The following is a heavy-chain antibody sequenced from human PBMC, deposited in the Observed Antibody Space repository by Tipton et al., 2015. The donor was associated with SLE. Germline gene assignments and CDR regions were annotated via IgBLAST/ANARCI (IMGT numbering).Heavy chain of an antibody. CDR1: GFTFSSYW. D-gene: IGHD2-2*01. Sequence: SLRLSCAASGFTFSSYWMNWVRQAPGKGLEWVANINQHGSEKYYVDSVKGRFTISRDNAKNSLYLQMNSLRAEDTAVYYCARDRRVPRTITSYHYSGMDVWGQGTTVTVSS. CDR3: ARDRRVPRTITSYHYSGMDV. CDR2: INQHGSEK. J-gene: IGHJ6*02. V-gene: IGHV3-7*05.